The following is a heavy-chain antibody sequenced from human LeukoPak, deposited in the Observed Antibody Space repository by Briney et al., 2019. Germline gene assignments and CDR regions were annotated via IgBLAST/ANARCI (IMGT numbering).Heavy chain of an antibody. V-gene: IGHV3-43*02. D-gene: IGHD1-7*01. CDR3: AGYNWNYYFDY. Sequence: GRSLRLSCAASGFTLADYAIHWVRQAPGKGLEWVSLISADGGTTYYADSVKGRFTISRDNGKNSLYLQMNSLRTEDTALYYCAGYNWNYYFDYWGQGTLVTVSS. CDR1: GFTLADYA. CDR2: ISADGGTT. J-gene: IGHJ4*02.